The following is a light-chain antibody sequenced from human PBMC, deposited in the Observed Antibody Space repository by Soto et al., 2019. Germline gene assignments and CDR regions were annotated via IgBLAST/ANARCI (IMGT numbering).Light chain of an antibody. J-gene: IGKJ1*01. CDR2: GAS. V-gene: IGKV3-15*01. CDR1: QSVSSSY. CDR3: HQYSDWPRT. Sequence: EIVLTQSPGTLSLSPGERPTLSCRASQSVSSSYLAWYQQKPGQAPRLLIYGASSRATGIPARFSGSGSGTEFTLTISSLQSEDFAVYYCHQYSDWPRTFGQGTKVDIK.